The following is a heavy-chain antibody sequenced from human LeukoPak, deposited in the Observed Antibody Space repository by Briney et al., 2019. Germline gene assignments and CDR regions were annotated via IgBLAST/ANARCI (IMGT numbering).Heavy chain of an antibody. CDR1: GVSFSGYY. CDR2: INDSGST. CDR3: ASGVYAYYYFDY. D-gene: IGHD3-16*01. J-gene: IGHJ4*02. Sequence: PSETLSLTCAVYGVSFSGYYWSWVRQPPGKGLEWIGEINDSGSTNYNPSLKSRVTMSVDTSKNQFSLKLSSVTAADTAVYYCASGVYAYYYFDYWGQGTLVTVSS. V-gene: IGHV4-34*01.